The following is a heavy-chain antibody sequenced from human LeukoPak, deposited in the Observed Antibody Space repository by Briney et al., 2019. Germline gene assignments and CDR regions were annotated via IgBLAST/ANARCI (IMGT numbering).Heavy chain of an antibody. V-gene: IGHV3-30*02. Sequence: GGSLRLSCAASGFTFSRYGMHWVRQARCKGLEGVAFIRYDGSNKYYADSVKGRFTISRDNSKNTLYLQMNSLRAEDTAVYYCAKVSSSCPDCSFDSWGQGTLATVSS. J-gene: IGHJ4*02. CDR2: IRYDGSNK. CDR3: AKVSSSCPDCSFDS. D-gene: IGHD6-13*01. CDR1: GFTFSRYG.